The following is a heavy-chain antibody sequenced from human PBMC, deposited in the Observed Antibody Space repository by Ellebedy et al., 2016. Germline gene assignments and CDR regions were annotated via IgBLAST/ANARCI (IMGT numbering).Heavy chain of an antibody. CDR1: GSSFTSYW. D-gene: IGHD3-22*01. Sequence: GESLKISXRGAGSSFTSYWIGWVRQMPGKGLEWMGIIYPDDSNTKYSPSFQDQVTISVDKSISTAYLQWSSLKASDTAMYYCARHIRRGYDSSGYWGDYWGRGTLVTVSS. CDR3: ARHIRRGYDSSGYWGDY. J-gene: IGHJ4*02. V-gene: IGHV5-51*01. CDR2: IYPDDSNT.